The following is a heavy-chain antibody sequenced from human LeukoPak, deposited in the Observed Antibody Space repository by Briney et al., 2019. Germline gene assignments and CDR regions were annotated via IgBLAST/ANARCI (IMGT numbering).Heavy chain of an antibody. Sequence: GGSLRLSCVASGLTFNIHWVRQAPGKGLERVAVLSLDGRNQYYADSVKGRFTISRDNSKNTLYLQMNSLRVEDTAVYYCAKESGSGSYYHYWGQGTLVTVSS. CDR1: GLTFN. CDR2: LSLDGRNQ. CDR3: AKESGSGSYYHY. J-gene: IGHJ4*02. D-gene: IGHD3-10*01. V-gene: IGHV3-30*18.